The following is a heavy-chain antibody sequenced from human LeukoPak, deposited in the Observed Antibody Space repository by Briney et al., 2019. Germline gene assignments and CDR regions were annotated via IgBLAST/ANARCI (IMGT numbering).Heavy chain of an antibody. CDR1: GASISSGSYY. Sequence: SDTLSLTCTVSGASISSGSYYWSWIPQPAGKGLEWIGRIYSSGSINYNPSLKSRVTISVDTSKNQFSLKLSSVTAADTAVYYCARDRGSSVVAFWFDPWGPGTLVTVSS. CDR2: IYSSGSI. D-gene: IGHD6-6*01. CDR3: ARDRGSSVVAFWFDP. J-gene: IGHJ5*02. V-gene: IGHV4-61*02.